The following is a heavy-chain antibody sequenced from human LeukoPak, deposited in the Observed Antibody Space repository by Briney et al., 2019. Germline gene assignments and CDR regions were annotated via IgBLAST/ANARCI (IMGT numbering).Heavy chain of an antibody. J-gene: IGHJ3*02. CDR3: AREILRLDI. CDR2: ITTDTGKS. CDR1: GYTFTTQS. Sequence: GASVKVSCKASGYTFTTQSMNWVRQAPGQGLEWMGWITTDTGKSTYAQGFTGRFVFSVDTSVSTAYLQISSLKTEDTAVYYCAREILRLDIWGQGTMVTVSS. V-gene: IGHV7-4-1*02.